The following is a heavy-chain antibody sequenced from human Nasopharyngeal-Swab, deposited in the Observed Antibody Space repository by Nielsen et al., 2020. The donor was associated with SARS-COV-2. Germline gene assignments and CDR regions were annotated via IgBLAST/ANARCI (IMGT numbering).Heavy chain of an antibody. CDR2: ISGSGVSS. J-gene: IGHJ6*03. CDR3: AKEGYGAKRFMDV. V-gene: IGHV3-23*01. CDR1: GFTFSSYV. D-gene: IGHD4-17*01. Sequence: GGSLRLSYAASGFTFSSYVISWVRQASGKGPEWVSGISGSGVSSNYADSVKGRFTISRDNSKNTVYLQMNRLRVEDTAVYYCAKEGYGAKRFMDVWGKGTAVTVSS.